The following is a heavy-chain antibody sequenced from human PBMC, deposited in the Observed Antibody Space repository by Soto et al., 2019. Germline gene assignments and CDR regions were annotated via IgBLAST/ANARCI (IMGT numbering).Heavy chain of an antibody. J-gene: IGHJ2*01. Sequence: EKGMEWVSSISSSSSYIYYADSVKGRFTISRDNAKNSLYLKMNSLRAEDTAEYYCSICFFQAEGGIRDPCTVSAFLVHRSSDL. CDR3: SICFFQAEGGIRDPCTVSAFLVHRSSDL. V-gene: IGHV3-21*01. CDR2: ISSSSSYI. D-gene: IGHD2-8*02.